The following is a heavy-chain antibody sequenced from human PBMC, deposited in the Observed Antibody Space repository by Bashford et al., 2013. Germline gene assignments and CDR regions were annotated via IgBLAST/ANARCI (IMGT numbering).Heavy chain of an antibody. V-gene: IGHV4-39*07. J-gene: IGHJ5*02. CDR1: GGSISSSSYY. Sequence: SETLSLTCTVSGGSISSSSYYWGWIRQPPQGRGWSGLGVSIIVGVPTTTRPSRVELPISVDTSKNQFSLKLSSVTAADTAVYYCARAPQYSSSTGGGFGWFDPWGPGNPWSPSPQ. D-gene: IGHD6-6*01. CDR3: ARAPQYSSSTGGGFGWFDP. CDR2: SIIVGVP.